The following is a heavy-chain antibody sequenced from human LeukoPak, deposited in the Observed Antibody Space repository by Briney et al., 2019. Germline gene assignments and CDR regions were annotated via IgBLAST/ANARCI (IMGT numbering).Heavy chain of an antibody. CDR2: ISYDGSNK. J-gene: IGHJ5*02. CDR3: AKDGGTSGFDP. CDR1: GFTFRSYG. D-gene: IGHD1-1*01. Sequence: GRSLRLSCAASGFTFRSYGMHWVRQAPGKGLEWVAVISYDGSNKYYADSVKGRFTISRDNSKNTLYLQMNSLRAEDTAVYYCAKDGGTSGFDPWGQGTLVTVSS. V-gene: IGHV3-30*18.